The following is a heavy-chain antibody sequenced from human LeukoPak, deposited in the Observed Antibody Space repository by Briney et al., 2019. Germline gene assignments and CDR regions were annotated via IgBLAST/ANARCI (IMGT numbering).Heavy chain of an antibody. CDR2: IKQDGSEK. J-gene: IGHJ6*03. D-gene: IGHD6-13*01. CDR3: ARYGSSWYRTYYYYYYVDV. V-gene: IGHV3-7*01. Sequence: GGSLRLSCAASGFTFSSYWMSWVRQAPGKGLEWVANIKQDGSEKYYVDSVKGRFTISRDNAKNSLDPQMNSLSAEDTAVYYCARYGSSWYRTYYYYYYVDVWGKGTTVTVSS. CDR1: GFTFSSYW.